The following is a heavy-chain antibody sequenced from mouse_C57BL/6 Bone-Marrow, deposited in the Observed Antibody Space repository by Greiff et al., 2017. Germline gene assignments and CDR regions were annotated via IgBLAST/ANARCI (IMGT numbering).Heavy chain of an antibody. CDR1: YTFSRRVH. CDR2: GQGLEWIG. Sequence: QVQLKQSGPELARPWASVTISCQAFYTFSRRVHFAIRDTNYWMQWVKQRPGQGLEWIGAIYPGNGDTSYNQKFKGKATLTADKSSSTAYMQLSSRTSEDSAVYYCLYDEGPYFHVWGTGNTGTACS. V-gene: IGHV1-87*01. CDR3: SEDSAVYYCLYDEGPYFHV. D-gene: IGHD2-12*01. J-gene: IGHJ1*03.